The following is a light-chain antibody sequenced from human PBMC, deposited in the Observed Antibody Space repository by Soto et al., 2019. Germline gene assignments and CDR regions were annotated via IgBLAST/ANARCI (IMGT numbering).Light chain of an antibody. CDR2: GTS. V-gene: IGKV3-15*01. CDR3: QQYEKWPPSIT. J-gene: IGKJ5*01. CDR1: QTVSTN. Sequence: EIVLTQSPGTLSLSPVERATLSFRASQTVSTNYLAWYQQKPGQAPRLLIYGTSTRATGISARFSGGGSGTEFTLTISSLQSEDFAVYYCQQYEKWPPSITFGQGTRLEIK.